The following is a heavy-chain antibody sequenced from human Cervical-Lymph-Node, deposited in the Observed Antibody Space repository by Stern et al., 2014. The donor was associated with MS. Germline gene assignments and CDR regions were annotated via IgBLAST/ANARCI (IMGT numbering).Heavy chain of an antibody. CDR1: GGSVSSGSYC. CDR2: IYYTGST. J-gene: IGHJ4*02. V-gene: IGHV4-61*01. D-gene: IGHD2-2*01. Sequence: QVQLVESGPGLVKPSETLSLTCTVSGGSVSSGSYCWSWIRQPPGKGLEWIGYIYYTGSTRYNPSLKSRATLSVDTSKNQFSLKLSSVTAADTAVYYCARSDQYPAISDYWGQGTLVTVSS. CDR3: ARSDQYPAISDY.